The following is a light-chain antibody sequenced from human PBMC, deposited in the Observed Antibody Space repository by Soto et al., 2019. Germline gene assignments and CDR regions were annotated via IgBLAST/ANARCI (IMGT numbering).Light chain of an antibody. Sequence: IHMTQSPSSLSPSVGDRVTLTFRASQSISRHLNWYQQKPGRAPRLLIYGSSNLQGGVPSRFSGSGSGTDFTLTISSLLPEDFATYYCQQGYSTPVTFGQGTRLEIK. V-gene: IGKV1-39*01. CDR2: GSS. CDR1: QSISRH. J-gene: IGKJ5*01. CDR3: QQGYSTPVT.